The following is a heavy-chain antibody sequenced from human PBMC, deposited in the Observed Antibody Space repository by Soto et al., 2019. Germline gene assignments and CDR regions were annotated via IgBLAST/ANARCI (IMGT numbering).Heavy chain of an antibody. CDR2: IKQDGSEK. CDR1: GFTFSSYW. D-gene: IGHD1-26*01. CDR3: ARARGSGSYSRYYYYGMDV. V-gene: IGHV3-7*04. J-gene: IGHJ6*02. Sequence: GGSLRLSCASSGFTFSSYWMSWVRQAPGKGLEWVANIKQDGSEKYYVDSVKGRFTISRDNAKNSLYLQMNSLRAEDTAVYYCARARGSGSYSRYYYYGMDVWGQGTTVTGSS.